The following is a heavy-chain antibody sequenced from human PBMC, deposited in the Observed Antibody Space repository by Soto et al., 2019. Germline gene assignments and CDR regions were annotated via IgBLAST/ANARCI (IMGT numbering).Heavy chain of an antibody. CDR2: ISGSADSR. J-gene: IGHJ4*02. CDR1: GFTFSSYA. Sequence: AGGSLRLSCAASGFTFSSYAMSWVRQAPGKGLEWVSGISGSADSRYYADSVKGRFTISRDNSKNTLYLQMNSLRAEDTAVYYCPRGVMDFDYWGQGILVTVSS. CDR3: PRGVMDFDY. V-gene: IGHV3-23*01. D-gene: IGHD3-10*01.